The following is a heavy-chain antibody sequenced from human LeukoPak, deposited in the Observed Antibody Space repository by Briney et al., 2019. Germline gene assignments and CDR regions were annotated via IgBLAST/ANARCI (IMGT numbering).Heavy chain of an antibody. D-gene: IGHD1-26*01. V-gene: IGHV1-69*05. CDR1: GGTFSSYA. J-gene: IGHJ4*02. CDR2: IIPIFGTA. CDR3: ARAPVGATGVGYFDY. Sequence: SVKVSCKASGGTFSSYAISWVRQAPGQGLEWMGGIIPIFGTANYAQKFQGRVTITTDESTSTAYMELSSLRSEDTAVYYCARAPVGATGVGYFDYWGQGTLVTVSS.